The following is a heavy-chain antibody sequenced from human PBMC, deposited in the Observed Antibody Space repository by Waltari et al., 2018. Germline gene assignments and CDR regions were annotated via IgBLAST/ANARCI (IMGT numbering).Heavy chain of an antibody. CDR2: IYYSGST. Sequence: QVQLQESGPGLVKPSETLSLTCTVSGGSISSYYWSWSRQPPGKGLEWIGYIYYSGSTNYNPSLKSRVTISVDTSKNQFSLKLSSVTAADTAVYYCARASILLWFANDAFDIWGQGTMVTVSS. V-gene: IGHV4-59*01. CDR1: GGSISSYY. J-gene: IGHJ3*02. CDR3: ARASILLWFANDAFDI. D-gene: IGHD3-10*01.